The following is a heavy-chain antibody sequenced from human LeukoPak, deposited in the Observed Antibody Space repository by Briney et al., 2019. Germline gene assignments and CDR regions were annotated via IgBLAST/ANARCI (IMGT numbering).Heavy chain of an antibody. Sequence: SETLSLTCTVSGGSISSSSYYWGWIRQPPGKGLEWIGSIYYSGRTYYNSSLKSRVIISVDTSKNQFSLKVTSVTAADTAVYYCASAYYDILGGHFDYWGQGTLVTVSS. D-gene: IGHD3-9*01. V-gene: IGHV4-39*07. CDR3: ASAYYDILGGHFDY. CDR2: IYYSGRT. CDR1: GGSISSSSYY. J-gene: IGHJ4*02.